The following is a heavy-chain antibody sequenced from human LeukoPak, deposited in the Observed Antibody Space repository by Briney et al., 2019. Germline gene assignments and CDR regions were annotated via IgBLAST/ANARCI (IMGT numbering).Heavy chain of an antibody. CDR2: IYHSGST. D-gene: IGHD6-19*01. J-gene: IGHJ2*01. Sequence: EWIGSIYHSGSTYYNPSLKSRVTISVDTSKNQFSPKLSSVTAADTAVYYCARDPVAVAWSYFDLWGRGTLVTVSS. CDR3: ARDPVAVAWSYFDL. V-gene: IGHV4-38-2*02.